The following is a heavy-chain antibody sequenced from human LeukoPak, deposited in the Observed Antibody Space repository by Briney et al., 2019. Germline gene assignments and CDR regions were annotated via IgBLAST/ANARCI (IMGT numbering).Heavy chain of an antibody. V-gene: IGHV4-61*02. CDR3: ARESRRIAAAGPSYYMDV. Sequence: SETLSLTCTVSGDSISSGDYYWSWIRQPAGKGLEWIGRISSSGSTNYNPSLKSRVTISVDTSKNQFSLMLNSVTAADTAVYYCARESRRIAAAGPSYYMDVWGRGTTVTVSS. CDR1: GDSISSGDYY. D-gene: IGHD6-13*01. J-gene: IGHJ6*03. CDR2: ISSSGST.